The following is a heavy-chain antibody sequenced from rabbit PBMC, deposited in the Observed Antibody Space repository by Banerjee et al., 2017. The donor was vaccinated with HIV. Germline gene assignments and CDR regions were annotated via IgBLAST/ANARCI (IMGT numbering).Heavy chain of an antibody. CDR1: GFSFSSSYW. Sequence: QSLEESGGDLVKPGASLTLTCTASGFSFSSSYWICWVRQAPGKGLEWIACIYAGSSGSTYYASWAKGRFTISKTSSTTVTLQMTSLTAADTATYFCARGDWYYFNLWGPGTLVTVS. CDR3: ARGDWYYFNL. V-gene: IGHV1S40*01. D-gene: IGHD4-2*01. J-gene: IGHJ4*01. CDR2: IYAGSSGST.